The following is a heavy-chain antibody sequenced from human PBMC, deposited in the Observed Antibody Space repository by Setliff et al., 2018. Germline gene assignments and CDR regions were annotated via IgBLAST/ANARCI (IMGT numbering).Heavy chain of an antibody. Sequence: EASVKVSCKASGYPFVGYYMYWMRQTPGQGFEWMGWINPKSGGTKYAVKFQGRVTMTRDTSINTIYMELSSLTSDDTAIYYCAKQGDLAFDYWGQGTQVTVSS. J-gene: IGHJ4*02. V-gene: IGHV1-2*02. CDR1: GYPFVGYY. CDR2: INPKSGGT. D-gene: IGHD3-16*01. CDR3: AKQGDLAFDY.